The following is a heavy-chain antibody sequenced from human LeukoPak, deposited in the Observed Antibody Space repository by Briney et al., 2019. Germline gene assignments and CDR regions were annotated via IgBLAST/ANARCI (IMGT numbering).Heavy chain of an antibody. J-gene: IGHJ4*02. D-gene: IGHD6-19*01. V-gene: IGHV4-4*07. CDR3: ARHVSGWYYFDY. Sequence: SETLSLTCTVSGVSISSYYWSWIRQPAGKGLDWIGRIYTSGSTNYNPSLKSRVTMSVDTSKNQFSLKLSSVTAADTAVYYCARHVSGWYYFDYWGQGTLVTVSS. CDR1: GVSISSYY. CDR2: IYTSGST.